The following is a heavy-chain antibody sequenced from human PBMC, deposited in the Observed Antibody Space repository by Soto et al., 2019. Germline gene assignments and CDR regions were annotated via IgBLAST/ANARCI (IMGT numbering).Heavy chain of an antibody. CDR1: GFTSSMYW. D-gene: IGHD2-2*01. J-gene: IGHJ6*02. V-gene: IGHV3-7*01. CDR3: GRGRHCSSTSCAAFDFAVDV. CDR2: IKQDGSEK. Sequence: EVQLVESGGGLVQPGGSLRLSCAASGFTSSMYWMSWVRQAPGKGLEWVANIKQDGSEKNYVDAVKGRFSISRDNADNSLYLQMNSLRAEDSAVYYCGRGRHCSSTSCAAFDFAVDVWGQGTTVTVSS.